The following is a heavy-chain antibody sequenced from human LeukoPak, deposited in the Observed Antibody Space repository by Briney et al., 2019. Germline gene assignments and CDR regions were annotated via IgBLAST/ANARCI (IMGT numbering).Heavy chain of an antibody. CDR2: INPSGGST. CDR1: GYTFTSYY. V-gene: IGHV1-46*01. Sequence: ASVKVSCKASGYTFTSYYMHWVRQAPGQGLEWMGIINPSGGSTSYAQKFQGRVTMTRDTSTSTVYMELSSLRSEDTAVYYCARYSVAGTGSEYLQHWGQGTLVTVSS. CDR3: ARYSVAGTGSEYLQH. D-gene: IGHD6-19*01. J-gene: IGHJ1*01.